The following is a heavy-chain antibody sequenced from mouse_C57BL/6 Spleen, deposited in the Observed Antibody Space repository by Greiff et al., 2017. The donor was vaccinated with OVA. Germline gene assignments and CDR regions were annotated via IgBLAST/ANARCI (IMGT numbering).Heavy chain of an antibody. CDR3: ARQEYGIFDY. CDR2: ISSGGSYT. D-gene: IGHD2-10*02. J-gene: IGHJ2*01. V-gene: IGHV5-6*01. CDR1: GFTFSSYG. Sequence: EVHLVESGGDLVKPGGSLKLSCAASGFTFSSYGMSWVRQTPDKRLEWVATISSGGSYTYYPDSVKGRFTISRDNAKNTLYLQMSSLKSEDTAMYYCARQEYGIFDYWGQGTTLTVSS.